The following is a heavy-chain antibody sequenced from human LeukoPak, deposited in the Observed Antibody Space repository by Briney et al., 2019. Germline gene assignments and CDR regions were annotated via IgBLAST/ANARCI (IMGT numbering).Heavy chain of an antibody. V-gene: IGHV4-4*07. D-gene: IGHD2-15*01. CDR3: AREIGYCSGGSCYPGYFQH. CDR2: IYTSGST. CDR1: GGSISSYY. Sequence: PSETLSLTCTLSGGSISSYYWSWIRQPAGKGLEWIGRIYTSGSTNYNPSLKSRVTMSVDTSKNQFSLKLSSVTAADTAVYYCAREIGYCSGGSCYPGYFQHWGQGTLVTVSS. J-gene: IGHJ1*01.